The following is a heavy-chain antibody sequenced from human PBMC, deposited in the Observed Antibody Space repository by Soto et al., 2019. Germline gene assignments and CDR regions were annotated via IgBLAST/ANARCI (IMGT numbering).Heavy chain of an antibody. CDR1: GFTVSSNY. CDR2: IYSGGST. D-gene: IGHD4-4*01. V-gene: IGHV3-66*01. J-gene: IGHJ4*02. Sequence: GGSLRLSCAASGFTVSSNYMSWVRQAPGKGLEWVSVIYSGGSTYYADSVKGRFTIFRDNSKNTLYLQMNSLRAEDTAVYYCARDSSFYSNNYRGYWGQGTLVTVSS. CDR3: ARDSSFYSNNYRGY.